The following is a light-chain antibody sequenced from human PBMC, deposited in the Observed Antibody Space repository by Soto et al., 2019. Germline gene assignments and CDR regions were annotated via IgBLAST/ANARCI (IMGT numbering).Light chain of an antibody. CDR1: SSDVGGYNY. CDR3: SPYTSSSTLSWV. V-gene: IGLV2-14*01. Sequence: QSALTQPASVSGSPGQSITISCTGTSSDVGGYNYVSWYQQHPGKAPKLLIYDVTDRTSGVSIRFYGSKSANTASLTISGLQAEDEADYYCSPYTSSSTLSWVFGGGTKLTVL. CDR2: DVT. J-gene: IGLJ3*02.